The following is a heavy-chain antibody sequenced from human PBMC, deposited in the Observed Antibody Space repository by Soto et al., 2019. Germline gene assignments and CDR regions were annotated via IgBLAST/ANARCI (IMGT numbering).Heavy chain of an antibody. CDR1: RVTVSTYW. CDR3: ARGDYHDSSGPFSDAFDV. CDR2: IKQDGSEK. D-gene: IGHD3-22*01. J-gene: IGHJ3*01. Sequence: GGCMRLSCAGSRVTVSTYWMSWVRQAPGKGREWVANIKQDGSEKWYVDSVKGRFIISRDNAKKSLFLQMNNLRVEDTAVYYCARGDYHDSSGPFSDAFDVWGQGTMVTVSS. V-gene: IGHV3-7*04.